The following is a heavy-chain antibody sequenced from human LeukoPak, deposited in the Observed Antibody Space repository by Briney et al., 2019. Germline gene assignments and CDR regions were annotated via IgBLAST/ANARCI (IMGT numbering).Heavy chain of an antibody. D-gene: IGHD3-10*01. V-gene: IGHV4-38-2*02. CDR2: IYHSGST. Sequence: PSETLSLTCTVSGYSISSGYYWGWIRPPPGKGLEWIGSIYHSGSTYYNPSLKSRVTISVDTSKNQFSLKLSSVTAADTAVYYRATQAFISWFGESFDYWGQGTLVTVSS. CDR3: ATQAFISWFGESFDY. CDR1: GYSISSGYY. J-gene: IGHJ4*02.